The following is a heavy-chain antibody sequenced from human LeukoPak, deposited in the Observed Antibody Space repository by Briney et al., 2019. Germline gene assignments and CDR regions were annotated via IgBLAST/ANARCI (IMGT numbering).Heavy chain of an antibody. V-gene: IGHV3-21*01. CDR1: GGSISSSS. J-gene: IGHJ4*02. D-gene: IGHD3-10*01. Sequence: ETLSLTCTVSGGSISSSSYYWGWIRQPPGKGLEWVSSISSSSSYIYYADSVKGRFTISRDNAKNSLYLQMNSLRAEDTAVYYCARLWFGESRFSDYWGQGTLVTVSS. CDR3: ARLWFGESRFSDY. CDR2: ISSSSSYI.